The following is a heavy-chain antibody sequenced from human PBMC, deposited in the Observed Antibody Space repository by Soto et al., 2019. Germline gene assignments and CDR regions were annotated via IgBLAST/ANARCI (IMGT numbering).Heavy chain of an antibody. CDR3: TRLTDSVVTTSFDY. CDR2: IKSKASNYAT. V-gene: IGHV3-73*01. Sequence: GGSLRLSCAASGVTFSGSAIHWVRQASGKGLEWVGRIKSKASNYATAYAASVKGRFTISRDDSKNTAYLQMDSLKTEDTALYYCTRLTDSVVTTSFDYWGQGTLVNVSS. CDR1: GVTFSGSA. J-gene: IGHJ4*02. D-gene: IGHD4-4*01.